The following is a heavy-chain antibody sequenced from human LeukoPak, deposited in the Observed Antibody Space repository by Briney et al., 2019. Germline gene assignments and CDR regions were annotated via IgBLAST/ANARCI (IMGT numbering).Heavy chain of an antibody. CDR3: AARGNYYGSSGYYSGGWFDP. Sequence: GGSLRLSSAASGFTFSSYAMSWVRQAPGKGLEWVSAISGSGGSTYYADSVKGRFTISRDNSKNTLYLQMNSLRAEDTAVYYCAARGNYYGSSGYYSGGWFDPWGQGTLVTVSS. CDR2: ISGSGGST. CDR1: GFTFSSYA. D-gene: IGHD3-22*01. J-gene: IGHJ5*02. V-gene: IGHV3-23*01.